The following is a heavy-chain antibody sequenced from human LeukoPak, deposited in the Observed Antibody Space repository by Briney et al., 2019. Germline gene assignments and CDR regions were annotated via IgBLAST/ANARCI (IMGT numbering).Heavy chain of an antibody. CDR3: TQASGSWQCDY. CDR1: GFTFSNYA. Sequence: GGSLRLSCAASGFTFSNYAMHWVGQAPGKGLELVAVVSYDGSNKYYADSVKGRFTISSDNSKNTLYLQMNSPTAEDAVEYYSTQASGSWQCDYWGQGTLVTVSS. CDR2: VSYDGSNK. V-gene: IGHV3-30-3*01. J-gene: IGHJ4*02. D-gene: IGHD2-15*01.